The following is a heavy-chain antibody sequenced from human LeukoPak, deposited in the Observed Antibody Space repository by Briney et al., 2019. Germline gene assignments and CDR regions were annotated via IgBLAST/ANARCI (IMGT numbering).Heavy chain of an antibody. CDR1: GGSFSGYY. CDR2: IYSSGAT. V-gene: IGHV4-59*01. Sequence: SETLSLTCTVSGGSFSGYYWTWIRQPTGKALEWIGYIYSSGATNYNPSLKRRLTISLDTSKNHFSLRLTSVTAADRAVYYCARVGETWLTRQAYYYMDVWGKGAAVTVSS. CDR3: ARVGETWLTRQAYYYMDV. J-gene: IGHJ6*03. D-gene: IGHD3-16*01.